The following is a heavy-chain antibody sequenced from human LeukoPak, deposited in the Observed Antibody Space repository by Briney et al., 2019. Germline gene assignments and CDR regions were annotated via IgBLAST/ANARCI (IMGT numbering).Heavy chain of an antibody. V-gene: IGHV3-23*01. CDR3: ARDPGYSSSWYNVDP. CDR2: ISGSGGST. CDR1: GFTFSSYA. Sequence: GGSLRLSCAASGFTFSSYAMSWVRQAPGKGLEWVSAISGSGGSTYYADSVKGRFTISRDNAKNSLYLQMNSLRAEDTAVYYCARDPGYSSSWYNVDPWGQGTLVTVSS. J-gene: IGHJ5*02. D-gene: IGHD6-13*01.